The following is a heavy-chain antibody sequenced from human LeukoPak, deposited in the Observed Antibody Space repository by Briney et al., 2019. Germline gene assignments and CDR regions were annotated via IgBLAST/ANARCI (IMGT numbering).Heavy chain of an antibody. D-gene: IGHD3-22*01. V-gene: IGHV4-59*01. J-gene: IGHJ6*02. CDR3: ARDLHYYDSSGHRYYYYYGMDV. CDR1: GGSISSYY. CDR2: IYYSGST. Sequence: PSETLSLTCTVSGGSISSYYWSWIRQPPGRGLEWIGYIYYSGSTNYNPSLKSRVTISVDTSKNQFSLKLSSVTAADTAVYNCARDLHYYDSSGHRYYYYYGMDVWGQGTTVTVSS.